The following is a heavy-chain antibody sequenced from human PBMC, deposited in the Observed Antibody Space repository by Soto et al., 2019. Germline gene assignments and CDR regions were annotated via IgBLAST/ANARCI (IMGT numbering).Heavy chain of an antibody. D-gene: IGHD1-20*01. CDR2: ISSSGSTI. CDR1: GFTFSSYE. CDR3: ASAYNWNAMDV. V-gene: IGHV3-48*03. J-gene: IGHJ6*02. Sequence: EVQLVESGGGLVQPGGSLRLSCAASGFTFSSYEMNWVRQAPGKGLEWVSYISSSGSTIYYADSVKGRFTISRDNAKDSLCLERNSLRAEDTAVYYCASAYNWNAMDVWGQGTTVTVSS.